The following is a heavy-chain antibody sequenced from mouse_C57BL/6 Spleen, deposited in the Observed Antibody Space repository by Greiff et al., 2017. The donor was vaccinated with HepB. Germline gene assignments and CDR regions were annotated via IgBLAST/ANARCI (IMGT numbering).Heavy chain of an antibody. Sequence: QVQLQQPGAELVKPGASVKMSCKASGYTFTSYWITWVKQRPGQGLEWIGDIYPGSGSTNYNEKFKSKAKLTVDTSSSTAYMQLSSLTSEDSAVYYCARREDYYGSRSYWGQGTTLTVSS. CDR1: GYTFTSYW. V-gene: IGHV1-55*01. D-gene: IGHD1-1*01. J-gene: IGHJ2*01. CDR2: IYPGSGST. CDR3: ARREDYYGSRSY.